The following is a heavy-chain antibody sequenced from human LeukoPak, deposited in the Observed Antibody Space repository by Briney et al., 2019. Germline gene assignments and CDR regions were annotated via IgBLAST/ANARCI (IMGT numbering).Heavy chain of an antibody. J-gene: IGHJ4*02. V-gene: IGHV3-30*04. D-gene: IGHD4-17*01. CDR1: GFTFSSYA. CDR3: ARGTTVTTLYYFDY. Sequence: PGGSQRLSCAASGFTFSSYAMHWVRQAPGKGLEWVAVISYDGSNKYYAHSVKGRFTISRDNSKNTLYLQMNSLRAEDTAVYYCARGTTVTTLYYFDYWGQGTLVTVSS. CDR2: ISYDGSNK.